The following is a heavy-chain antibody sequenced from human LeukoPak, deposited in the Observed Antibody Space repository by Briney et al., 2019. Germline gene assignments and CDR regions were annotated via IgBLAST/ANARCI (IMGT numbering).Heavy chain of an antibody. D-gene: IGHD3-22*01. CDR3: ARGLGYYDSSGYGY. Sequence: GGSLRLSCAASGFTFSSYAMHWVRQAPGKGLEWVAVISYDGSNKYYADSVKGRFTISRDNSKNTLYPQMNSLRAEDTAVYYCARGLGYYDSSGYGYWGQGTLVTVSS. CDR1: GFTFSSYA. J-gene: IGHJ4*02. CDR2: ISYDGSNK. V-gene: IGHV3-30-3*01.